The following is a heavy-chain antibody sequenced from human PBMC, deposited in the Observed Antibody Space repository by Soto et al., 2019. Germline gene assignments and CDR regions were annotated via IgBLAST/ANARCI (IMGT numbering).Heavy chain of an antibody. CDR1: GYSFTSYW. J-gene: IGHJ3*02. Sequence: GESLKISCKGSGYSFTSYWIGWVRQMPGKGLEWMGIIYPGDSDTRYSPSFQGQVTISADKSISTAYLQWSSLKASDTAMYYCATSLRAVAGTSVDAFDIWGQGTMVTVSS. V-gene: IGHV5-51*01. D-gene: IGHD6-19*01. CDR3: ATSLRAVAGTSVDAFDI. CDR2: IYPGDSDT.